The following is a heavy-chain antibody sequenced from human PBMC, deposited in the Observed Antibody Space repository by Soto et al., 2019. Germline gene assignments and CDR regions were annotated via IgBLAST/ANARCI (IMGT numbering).Heavy chain of an antibody. CDR3: AKDHSSGWLEGTIDY. Sequence: QVQLVESGGGVVQPGRSLRLSCAASGFTFSSYGMHWVRQAPGKGLEWVAVISYDGSNKYYADSVKGRFTISRDNSKNTLYLQMNSLRAEDTAVYYCAKDHSSGWLEGTIDYGGQGTLVTVSS. V-gene: IGHV3-30*18. CDR2: ISYDGSNK. J-gene: IGHJ4*02. CDR1: GFTFSSYG. D-gene: IGHD6-19*01.